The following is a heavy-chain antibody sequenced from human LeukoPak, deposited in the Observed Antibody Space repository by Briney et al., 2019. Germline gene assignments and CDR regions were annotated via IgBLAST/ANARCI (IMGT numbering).Heavy chain of an antibody. Sequence: GGSLRLSCAGSGFSFSSYGMHWVRQAPGKGLEWMAFIRSDGSNRYYADSVKGRFTISRDNAKNSLYLQMNSLRAEDTAVYYCARVSESEWSFDLWGRGTLVTVSS. V-gene: IGHV3-30*02. D-gene: IGHD1-14*01. J-gene: IGHJ2*01. CDR3: ARVSESEWSFDL. CDR1: GFSFSSYG. CDR2: IRSDGSNR.